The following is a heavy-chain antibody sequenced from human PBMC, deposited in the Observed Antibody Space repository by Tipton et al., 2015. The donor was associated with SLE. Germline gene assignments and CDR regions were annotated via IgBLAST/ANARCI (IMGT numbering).Heavy chain of an antibody. CDR1: GGSISSSYY. Sequence: TLSLTCTVSGGSISSSYYWGWIRQPPGKGLEWIGSMYYSGSTYYNPSLKSRVTISVDTSKNQFSLKLSSVTAADTAVYYCARDKDLAAFDIWGQGTMVTVSS. CDR2: MYYSGST. CDR3: ARDKDLAAFDI. D-gene: IGHD6-25*01. V-gene: IGHV4-39*07. J-gene: IGHJ3*02.